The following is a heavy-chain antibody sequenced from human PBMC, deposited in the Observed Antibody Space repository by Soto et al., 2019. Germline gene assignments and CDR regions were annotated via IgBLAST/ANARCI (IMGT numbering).Heavy chain of an antibody. J-gene: IGHJ6*02. Sequence: PGGSLRLSCAASGFTFSNAWMSLVRQAPGKGLEWVGRIKSKTDGGTTDYAAPVKGRFTISRDDSKNTLYLQMNSLKTEDTAVYYCTTDTVSLLWFGELSHYGMDVWGQGTTVTVSS. D-gene: IGHD3-10*01. CDR3: TTDTVSLLWFGELSHYGMDV. CDR2: IKSKTDGGTT. V-gene: IGHV3-15*01. CDR1: GFTFSNAW.